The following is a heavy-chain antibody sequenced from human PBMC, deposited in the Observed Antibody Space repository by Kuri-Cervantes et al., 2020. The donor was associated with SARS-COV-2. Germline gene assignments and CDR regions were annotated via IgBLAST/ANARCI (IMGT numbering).Heavy chain of an antibody. CDR3: ARDSISAAGTGGGPFDY. D-gene: IGHD6-13*01. CDR2: ISYSSRYI. Sequence: GGSLRLSCAASGFTFDDYGMSWVRQAPGKGLEWVSLISYSSRYIYYGDSMKGRFTISRDNAKNSLYLQMNSLRAEDTAVYYCARDSISAAGTGGGPFDYWGQETLVTVSS. J-gene: IGHJ4*02. V-gene: IGHV3-21*01. CDR1: GFTFDDYG.